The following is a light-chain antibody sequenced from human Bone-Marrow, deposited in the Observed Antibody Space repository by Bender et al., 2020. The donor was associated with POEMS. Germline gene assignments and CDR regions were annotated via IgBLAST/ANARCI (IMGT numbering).Light chain of an antibody. V-gene: IGLV2-14*02. Sequence: QSALTQPASVSGSPGQSITISCTGATSDVGTYYIVSWYQQHPGKAPKLIIYGYNNRPSGVPDRFSGSKSGTSASLAITGLQAEDEGDYYCQSYDNSLGGWVFGGGTKLTVL. CDR2: GYN. J-gene: IGLJ3*02. CDR3: QSYDNSLGGWV. CDR1: TSDVGTYYI.